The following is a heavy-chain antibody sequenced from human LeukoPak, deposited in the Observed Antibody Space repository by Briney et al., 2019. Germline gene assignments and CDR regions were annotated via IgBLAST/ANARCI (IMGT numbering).Heavy chain of an antibody. J-gene: IGHJ4*02. CDR2: ISGSGGST. CDR1: GFTFSSYG. Sequence: PGGSLRLSCAASGFTFSSYGMSWVRQAPGKGLEWVSAISGSGGSTYYADSVKGRFTISRDNSKNTLYLQMNSLRAEDTAVYYCAKVSVGASMVRGVIIYLDYWGQGTLVTVSS. CDR3: AKVSVGASMVRGVIIYLDY. D-gene: IGHD3-10*01. V-gene: IGHV3-23*01.